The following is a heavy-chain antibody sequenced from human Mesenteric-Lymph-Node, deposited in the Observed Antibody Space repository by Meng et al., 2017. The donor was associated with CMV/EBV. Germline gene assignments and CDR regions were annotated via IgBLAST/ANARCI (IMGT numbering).Heavy chain of an antibody. D-gene: IGHD3-9*01. Sequence: QVQLHQWGAGLLKPSETLSVTCAVYGGSFSGYYWNWIRQSPEKGLEWIGEINHSGSTTYNPSFTSRIIISVDTSTNQISLNMSSVTAADTAVYYCARGSSYDTLTGYFDYWGQGAPVTVSS. V-gene: IGHV4-34*01. CDR3: ARGSSYDTLTGYFDY. CDR1: GGSFSGYY. J-gene: IGHJ4*02. CDR2: INHSGST.